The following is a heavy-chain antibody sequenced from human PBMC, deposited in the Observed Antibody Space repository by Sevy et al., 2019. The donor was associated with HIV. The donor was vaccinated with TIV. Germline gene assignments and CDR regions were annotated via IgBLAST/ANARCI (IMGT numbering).Heavy chain of an antibody. CDR1: GLSVSRNY. V-gene: IGHV3-53*01. Sequence: GGSLRLSCAASGLSVSRNYLSWVRQAPGKGLEWVSVIYAGGSTYYADTVKGGFTVSSDKAKNTLYYQMNRLRAEDTAVYYCASQLGIGAFDIWGQGTMVTVSS. D-gene: IGHD7-27*01. J-gene: IGHJ3*02. CDR2: IYAGGST. CDR3: ASQLGIGAFDI.